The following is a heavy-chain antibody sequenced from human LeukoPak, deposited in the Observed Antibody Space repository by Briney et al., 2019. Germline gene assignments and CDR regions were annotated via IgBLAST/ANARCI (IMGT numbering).Heavy chain of an antibody. CDR1: GGSISSSSYY. J-gene: IGHJ4*02. CDR2: IYYSGST. Sequence: PSETLSLTCTVSGGSISSSSYYWGWIRPPPGKGLEWLGSIYYSGSTYYNPSLKSRVTISVETSKNQFSLKLSSVTAADTAVYYCARHAYYDFWSGYYTSDYFDYWGQGTLVTVSS. CDR3: ARHAYYDFWSGYYTSDYFDY. V-gene: IGHV4-39*01. D-gene: IGHD3-3*01.